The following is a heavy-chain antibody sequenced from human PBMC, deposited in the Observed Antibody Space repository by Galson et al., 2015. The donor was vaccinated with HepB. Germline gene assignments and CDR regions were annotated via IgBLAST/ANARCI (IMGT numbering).Heavy chain of an antibody. J-gene: IGHJ4*02. CDR1: GFTFSSYD. CDR2: ISGSGGST. Sequence: SLRLSCTASGFTFSSYDMSWVRQAPGQGLEWVSAISGSGGSTYYADSVQGRFTITRDNSKNTLYLQMNSLRAEDTAVYYCAKDPRIVVVPAAILAVNYFDYWGQGTLVTVSS. V-gene: IGHV3-23*01. D-gene: IGHD2-2*01. CDR3: AKDPRIVVVPAAILAVNYFDY.